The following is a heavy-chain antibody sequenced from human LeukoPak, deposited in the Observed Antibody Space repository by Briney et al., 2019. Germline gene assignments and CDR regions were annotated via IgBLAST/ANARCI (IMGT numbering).Heavy chain of an antibody. CDR1: GFTFSDHF. Sequence: GGSLSLSCAVSGFTFSDHFLDWVRQAPGKGLEWVGRSRNKAKSYTTEYAASVKGRFTISRDDSKNPLYLQMNSLKTEDTAVYYCVRVGSVAGSDYLDYWGQGTLVTVSS. V-gene: IGHV3-72*01. D-gene: IGHD6-19*01. J-gene: IGHJ4*02. CDR3: VRVGSVAGSDYLDY. CDR2: SRNKAKSYTT.